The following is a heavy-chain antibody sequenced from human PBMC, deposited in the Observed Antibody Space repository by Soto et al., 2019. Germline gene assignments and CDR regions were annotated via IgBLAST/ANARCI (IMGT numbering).Heavy chain of an antibody. V-gene: IGHV3-53*01. Sequence: PGGSLRLSCAASGFTFSSFAMSWVRQAPGKGLEWVSVIYSGGSTYYADSVKGRFTISRDNSKNTLYLQMNSLRAEDTAVYYCARTAPYGPGSNYDGMDVWGQGTTVTVSS. D-gene: IGHD2-15*01. CDR2: IYSGGST. CDR1: GFTFSSFA. CDR3: ARTAPYGPGSNYDGMDV. J-gene: IGHJ6*02.